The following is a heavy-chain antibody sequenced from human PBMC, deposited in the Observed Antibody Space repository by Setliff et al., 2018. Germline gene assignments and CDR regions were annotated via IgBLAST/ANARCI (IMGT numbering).Heavy chain of an antibody. D-gene: IGHD3-22*01. Sequence: SGPTLVNPGESQGPPSTFSGFSLSTNTVGVGWIRQPPGKALEWLAVIFWDDDKRYSPSLQHRLTINKDTSKNQVVLTMANVDPVDTATYYCAHFTVGYDISGYLFSWGQGTLVTVSS. CDR3: AHFTVGYDISGYLFS. V-gene: IGHV2-5*02. CDR2: IFWDDDK. CDR1: GFSLSTNTVG. J-gene: IGHJ5*02.